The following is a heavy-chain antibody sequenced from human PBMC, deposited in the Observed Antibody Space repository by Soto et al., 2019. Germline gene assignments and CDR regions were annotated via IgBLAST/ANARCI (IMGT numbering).Heavy chain of an antibody. D-gene: IGHD4-17*01. Sequence: QVQLVQSGAEVKKPGASVKVSCKASGNTFTSYDINWVRQATGQGLEYLGWMNPNSGNTAYVQKFQGRVTMTWDTSITTAYMELSGLRSEDTAVYFCAGGVKYGAYSRWFDPWGQGTLVTVSS. J-gene: IGHJ5*02. CDR3: AGGVKYGAYSRWFDP. CDR2: MNPNSGNT. V-gene: IGHV1-8*01. CDR1: GNTFTSYD.